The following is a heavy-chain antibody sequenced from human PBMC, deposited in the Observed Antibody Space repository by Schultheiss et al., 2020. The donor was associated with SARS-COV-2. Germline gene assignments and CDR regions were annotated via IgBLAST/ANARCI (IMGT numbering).Heavy chain of an antibody. CDR1: GGSFSGYY. V-gene: IGHV4-34*01. CDR2: INHSGST. J-gene: IGHJ2*01. CDR3: AREGPPNWYFDL. Sequence: SETLSLTCAVYGGSFSGYYWSWIRQPPGKGLEWIGEINHSGSTNYNPSLKSRVTISVDTSKNQFSLKLTSLTAADTAVYYCAREGPPNWYFDLWGPGTLVTVSS. D-gene: IGHD1-26*01.